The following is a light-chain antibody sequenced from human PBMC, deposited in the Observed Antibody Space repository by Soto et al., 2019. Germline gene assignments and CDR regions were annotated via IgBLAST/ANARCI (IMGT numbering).Light chain of an antibody. CDR2: ELT. V-gene: IGLV2-14*01. Sequence: QSVLTQPASVSGSPGRSITISCTGTGSDVGGYDYVSWYQHHPGKAPKVMIYELTNRPSGVSNRFSGSKSGNTASLTISGLLAEDEADYYCSSYTSSSTYVFGTGTKVTVL. CDR1: GSDVGGYDY. J-gene: IGLJ1*01. CDR3: SSYTSSSTYV.